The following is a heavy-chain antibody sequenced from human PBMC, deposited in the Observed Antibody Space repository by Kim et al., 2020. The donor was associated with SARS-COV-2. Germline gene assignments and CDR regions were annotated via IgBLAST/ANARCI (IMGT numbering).Heavy chain of an antibody. CDR3: ARGSSRSSYYYYYVRR. D-gene: IGHD6-13*01. CDR2: ISYDGSNK. V-gene: IGHV3-33*05. CDR1: GFTFSSYG. Sequence: GGSLRLSCAASGFTFSSYGMHWVRQAPGKGLEWVAVISYDGSNKYYADSVKGRFTISRDNSKNTLHLQMNSLRAEDTAVYYCARGSSRSSYYYYYVRRLG. J-gene: IGHJ6*01.